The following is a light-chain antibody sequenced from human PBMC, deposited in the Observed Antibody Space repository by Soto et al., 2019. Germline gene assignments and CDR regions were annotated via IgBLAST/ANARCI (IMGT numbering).Light chain of an antibody. CDR3: QQYYNWPRT. CDR1: QSVSRN. CDR2: DAS. J-gene: IGKJ1*01. V-gene: IGKV3-15*01. Sequence: VVMTQSPATLSVSPGETATLSCRASQSVSRNLAWYQQKPGQAPRLLIYDASTRATNIPDRFSGSGSGTEFTLTITSLQSEDFATYYCQQYYNWPRTFGQGTKVDVK.